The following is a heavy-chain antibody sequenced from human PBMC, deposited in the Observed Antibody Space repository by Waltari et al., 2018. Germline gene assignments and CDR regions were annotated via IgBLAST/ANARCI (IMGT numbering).Heavy chain of an antibody. V-gene: IGHV3-30-3*01. Sequence: QVQLVESGGGVVQPGRSLRLSCAASGFTFSSYAMHWVRQAPGKGLEWVAVISYDGSNKYYADSVKGRFTISRDNSKNTLYLQMNSLRAEDTAVYYCARDSNQGCSSTSCYIYYYYMDVWGKGTTVTISS. J-gene: IGHJ6*03. CDR1: GFTFSSYA. CDR3: ARDSNQGCSSTSCYIYYYYMDV. D-gene: IGHD2-2*02. CDR2: ISYDGSNK.